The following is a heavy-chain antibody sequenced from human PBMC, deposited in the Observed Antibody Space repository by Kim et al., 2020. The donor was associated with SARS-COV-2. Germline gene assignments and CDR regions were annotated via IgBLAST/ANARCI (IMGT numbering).Heavy chain of an antibody. J-gene: IGHJ6*02. Sequence: GGSLRLSCAASGFTFSNAWMSWVRQAPGKGLEWVGRIKSKTDGGTTDYAAPVKGRFTISRDDSKNTLYLQMNSLKTEDTAVYYCTTLEVTKDYYYYGMDVWGQGTTVTVSS. CDR1: GFTFSNAW. D-gene: IGHD4-17*01. V-gene: IGHV3-15*01. CDR3: TTLEVTKDYYYYGMDV. CDR2: IKSKTDGGTT.